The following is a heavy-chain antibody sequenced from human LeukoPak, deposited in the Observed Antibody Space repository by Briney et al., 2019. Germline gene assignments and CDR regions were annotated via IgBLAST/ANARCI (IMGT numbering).Heavy chain of an antibody. Sequence: GGSLRLSCSASGFTFSSYPMHWVRQAPGKGLEYVSLIRTKGPNTHYTDSVNGRLTISRANTKHTVNHQTNSLRVNDTSTNYCVRLSRAAATVFVYWGEGALVSVSS. D-gene: IGHD6-13*01. V-gene: IGHV3-64D*06. J-gene: IGHJ4*02. CDR3: VRLSRAAATVFVY. CDR2: IRTKGPNT. CDR1: GFTFSSYP.